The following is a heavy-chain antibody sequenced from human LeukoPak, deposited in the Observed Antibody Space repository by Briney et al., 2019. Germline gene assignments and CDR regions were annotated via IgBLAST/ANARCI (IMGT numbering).Heavy chain of an antibody. V-gene: IGHV3-48*01. Sequence: GGSLRLSCEASGFSFTSYSMNWVRQAPGKGLEWVSYISSSSSTIYYTDSVKGRFSISRDSSKNILYLQMNSLRAEDTAVYYCAKDRCSNGIGCYYYYMDVWGKGTTVTISS. CDR1: GFSFTSYS. D-gene: IGHD2-8*01. CDR3: AKDRCSNGIGCYYYYMDV. CDR2: ISSSSSTI. J-gene: IGHJ6*03.